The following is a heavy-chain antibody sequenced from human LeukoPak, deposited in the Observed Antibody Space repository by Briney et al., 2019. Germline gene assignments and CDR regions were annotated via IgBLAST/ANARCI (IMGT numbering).Heavy chain of an antibody. D-gene: IGHD2-2*01. Sequence: GGCLRLSCAASGFTFSSYAMHWVRQAPGKGLEWVAVISCDGSNKYYADSVKGRFTISRDNSKNTLYLQMNSLRAEDTAVYYCARGIQCSSTSCYAGSTFDYWGQGTLVTVSS. J-gene: IGHJ4*02. CDR3: ARGIQCSSTSCYAGSTFDY. CDR1: GFTFSSYA. CDR2: ISCDGSNK. V-gene: IGHV3-30-3*01.